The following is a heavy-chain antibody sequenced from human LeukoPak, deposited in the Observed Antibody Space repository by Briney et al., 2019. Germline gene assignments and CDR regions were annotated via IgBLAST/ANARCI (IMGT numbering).Heavy chain of an antibody. V-gene: IGHV1-69*13. J-gene: IGHJ4*02. D-gene: IGHD3-10*01. Sequence: GASVKVSCKTSGGTFSSYAISWVRQAPGQGLEWMGGIIPLFDTTNYAQKFQGRVTITADESSSTAYIELSSLRSEDTAVYYCARDWTNYYGSGSYFDYWGQGTLVTVSS. CDR3: ARDWTNYYGSGSYFDY. CDR2: IIPLFDTT. CDR1: GGTFSSYA.